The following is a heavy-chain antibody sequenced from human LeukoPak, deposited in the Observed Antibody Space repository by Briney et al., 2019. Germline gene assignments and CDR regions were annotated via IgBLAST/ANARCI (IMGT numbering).Heavy chain of an antibody. CDR3: ARAYYDILTGYLYFDY. D-gene: IGHD3-9*01. CDR2: MYPGDSDT. J-gene: IGHJ4*02. CDR1: GYSFISYW. V-gene: IGHV5-51*01. Sequence: GESLKISCKGSGYSFISYWIGWVRPMPGKGLEWMGIMYPGDSDTRYRPSFQGQVTISADTSISTAYLQWSSLKASDTAVYYCARAYYDILTGYLYFDYWGQGTLVTVSS.